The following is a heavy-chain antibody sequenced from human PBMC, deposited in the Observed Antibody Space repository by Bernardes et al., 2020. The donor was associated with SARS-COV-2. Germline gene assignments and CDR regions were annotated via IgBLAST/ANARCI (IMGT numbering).Heavy chain of an antibody. V-gene: IGHV3-23*01. J-gene: IGHJ4*02. D-gene: IGHD3-9*01. CDR3: AKGLLRYFDWSV. Sequence: GGSLRLSCAASGFTFSDYAMTWVRQAPGKGLEWVSAIAGSGVSTYYADSVKGRFTISRDNSKNTLYLEISSLRAEDTAVYYCAKGLLRYFDWSVWGQGTLVTVSS. CDR2: IAGSGVST. CDR1: GFTFSDYA.